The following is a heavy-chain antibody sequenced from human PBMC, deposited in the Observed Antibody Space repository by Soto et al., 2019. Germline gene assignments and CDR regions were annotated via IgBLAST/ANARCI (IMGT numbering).Heavy chain of an antibody. CDR2: ISGSGGST. CDR1: GFTFSSYA. J-gene: IGHJ6*02. V-gene: IGHV3-23*01. D-gene: IGHD3-3*01. Sequence: EVQLLESGGGLVQPGGSLRLSCAASGFTFSSYAMSWVRQAPGKGLEWVSAISGSGGSTYYADSVKGRFTISRDNSKNTLYLQMNSLRAEDMAVYYCAKDLRVGYDFWSGMDVWGQGTTVTVSS. CDR3: AKDLRVGYDFWSGMDV.